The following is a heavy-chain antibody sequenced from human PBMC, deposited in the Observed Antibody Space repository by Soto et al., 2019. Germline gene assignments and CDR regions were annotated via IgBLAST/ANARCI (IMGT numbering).Heavy chain of an antibody. D-gene: IGHD3-10*01. CDR2: ASDDGSK. Sequence: GGSLRLSCVASGFSFGFYAIHWVRQAPGRGLEWVALASDDGSKYYADSVKGRALISRDNSRKVVSLEVKSLRPEDTAKYYCARDSQDDEEFGGIDFWGQGT. J-gene: IGHJ4*02. CDR3: ARDSQDDEEFGGIDF. V-gene: IGHV3-30*04. CDR1: GFSFGFYA.